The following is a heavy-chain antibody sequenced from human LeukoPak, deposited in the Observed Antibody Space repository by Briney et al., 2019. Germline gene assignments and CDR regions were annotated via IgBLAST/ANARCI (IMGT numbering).Heavy chain of an antibody. CDR3: AKDKASWQNNYYYMDV. CDR1: GFTFSSYG. V-gene: IGHV3-30*02. CDR2: IRYDGSNK. D-gene: IGHD6-13*01. Sequence: GGSLRLSCAASGFTFSSYGMHWVRQAPGKGLEWVAFIRYDGSNKYYADSVKGRFTISRDNSKNTLYLQMNSLRGEDTAVYYCAKDKASWQNNYYYMDVWGKGTTVTISS. J-gene: IGHJ6*03.